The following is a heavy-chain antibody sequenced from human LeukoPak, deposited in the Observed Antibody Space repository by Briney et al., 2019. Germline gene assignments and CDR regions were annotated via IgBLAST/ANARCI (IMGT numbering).Heavy chain of an antibody. CDR2: IIPILGIA. J-gene: IGHJ4*02. CDR1: GGTFSSYT. CDR3: ASAGYEGYSSSWNDY. Sequence: GASVKVSCKASGGTFSSYTISWVRQAPGQGLEWMGRIIPILGIANHAQKFQGRVTITADKSTSTAYMELSSLRSEDTAVYYCASAGYEGYSSSWNDYWGQGTLVTVSS. V-gene: IGHV1-69*02. D-gene: IGHD6-13*01.